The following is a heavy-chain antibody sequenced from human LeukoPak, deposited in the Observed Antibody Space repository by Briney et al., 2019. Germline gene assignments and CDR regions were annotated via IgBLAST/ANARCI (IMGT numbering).Heavy chain of an antibody. D-gene: IGHD6-19*01. CDR2: INGDGSST. Sequence: GGSLRLSCAASGFTFSSYWMHWVRQAPGKGLVWVSRINGDGSSTNYADSVKGRFTISRDNAKNTLYLQMNSLRAEDTAVYYCARVIYSGWEGELSDWGQGTLVTVSS. CDR1: GFTFSSYW. J-gene: IGHJ4*02. V-gene: IGHV3-74*01. CDR3: ARVIYSGWEGELSD.